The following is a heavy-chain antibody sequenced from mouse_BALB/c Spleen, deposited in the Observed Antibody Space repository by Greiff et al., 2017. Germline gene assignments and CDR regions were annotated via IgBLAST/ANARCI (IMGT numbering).Heavy chain of an antibody. CDR3: ARDRGTVVARGNFDD. CDR1: GFTFSSYG. Sequence: EVQRVESGGGLVQPGGSLKLSCAASGFTFSSYGMSWVRQTPDKRLELVATINSNGGSTYYPDSVKGRFTISRDNAKNTLYLQMSSLKSEDTAMYYCARDRGTVVARGNFDDWGQGTTLTVSS. V-gene: IGHV5-6-3*01. D-gene: IGHD1-1*01. J-gene: IGHJ2*01. CDR2: INSNGGST.